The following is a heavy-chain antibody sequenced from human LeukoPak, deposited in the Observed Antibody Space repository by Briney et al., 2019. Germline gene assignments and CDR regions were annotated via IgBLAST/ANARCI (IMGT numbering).Heavy chain of an antibody. CDR3: VRLRRNSDRSGYYYYYDY. D-gene: IGHD3-22*01. Sequence: GGSLRLSCAASGYTFSDFSVNWVRQAPGKGLEWVSSISVRSNYRYYADSVRGRFTISRDDARDSLFLQMNSLRAEGTAVYFCVRLRRNSDRSGYYYYYDYWGQGALVTVSS. CDR1: GYTFSDFS. J-gene: IGHJ4*02. V-gene: IGHV3-21*01. CDR2: ISVRSNYR.